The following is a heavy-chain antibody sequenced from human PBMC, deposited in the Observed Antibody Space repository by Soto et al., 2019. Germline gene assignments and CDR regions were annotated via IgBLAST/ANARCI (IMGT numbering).Heavy chain of an antibody. V-gene: IGHV3-33*01. CDR1: GFTFSSYG. CDR3: ARDKGLGYTYGAYYYYGMDV. CDR2: IWYDGNNK. D-gene: IGHD5-18*01. J-gene: IGHJ6*02. Sequence: GGSLRLSCAASGFTFSSYGMYWVRQAPGKGLEWVAVIWYDGNNKYYADSVKGRFTIFRDNSKNTLYLQMSSLRAEDTAVYYCARDKGLGYTYGAYYYYGMDVWGQGTTVTVSS.